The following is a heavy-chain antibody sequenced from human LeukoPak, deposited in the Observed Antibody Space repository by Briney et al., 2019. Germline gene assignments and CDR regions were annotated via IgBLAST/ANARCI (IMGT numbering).Heavy chain of an antibody. CDR1: GGSFSGYY. CDR3: ATSSWYGFDP. D-gene: IGHD6-13*01. Sequence: NASETLSLTCAVCGGSFSGYYWSWIRQPPGKGLEWIGEINHSGSTNYNPSLKSRVTISVDTSKNQFSLKLSSVTAADTAVYYCATSSWYGFDPWGQGTLVTVSS. V-gene: IGHV4-34*01. CDR2: INHSGST. J-gene: IGHJ5*02.